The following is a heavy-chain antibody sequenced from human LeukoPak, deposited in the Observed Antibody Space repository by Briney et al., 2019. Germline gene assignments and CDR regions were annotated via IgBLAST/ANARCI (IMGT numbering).Heavy chain of an antibody. CDR1: GFTFSSYG. CDR2: IWYDGSNK. J-gene: IGHJ6*02. Sequence: GGSLRLSCAASGFTFSSYGMHWVRQAPGKGLEWVAVIWYDGSNKYCADSVKGPFTISRDNSKNTLYLQMNSLRAEDTAVYYWARDRVGYCSGGSCYRIYYGMDVWGQGTTVTVSS. CDR3: ARDRVGYCSGGSCYRIYYGMDV. V-gene: IGHV3-33*01. D-gene: IGHD2-15*01.